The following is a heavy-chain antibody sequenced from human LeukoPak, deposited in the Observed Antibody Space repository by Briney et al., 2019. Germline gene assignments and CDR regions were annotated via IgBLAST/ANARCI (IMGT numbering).Heavy chain of an antibody. CDR3: AKVIPGRVAATCPLDS. D-gene: IGHD6-13*01. Sequence: GGSLRLSCAASGFTFSSYGMHWVRQAPGKGLEWVAVIWYDGSNKYYADSVKGRFTISRDNSKNTLFLQMNSLRPEDTAVYYCAKVIPGRVAATCPLDSWGQGTLVTVSS. CDR2: IWYDGSNK. V-gene: IGHV3-30*02. J-gene: IGHJ4*02. CDR1: GFTFSSYG.